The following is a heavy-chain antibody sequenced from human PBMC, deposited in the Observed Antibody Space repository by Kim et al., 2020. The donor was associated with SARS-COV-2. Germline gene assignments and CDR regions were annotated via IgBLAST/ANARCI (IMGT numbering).Heavy chain of an antibody. D-gene: IGHD2-2*01. CDR2: ISSSSSYI. CDR3: ARTPLGYCSSTSCYAGGD. V-gene: IGHV3-21*01. CDR1: GFTFSSYS. J-gene: IGHJ4*02. Sequence: GGSLRLSCAASGFTFSSYSMNWVRQAPGKGLEWVSSISSSSSYIYYADSVKGRFTISRDNAKNSLYLQMNSLRAEDTAVYYCARTPLGYCSSTSCYAGGDWGQGTLVTVSS.